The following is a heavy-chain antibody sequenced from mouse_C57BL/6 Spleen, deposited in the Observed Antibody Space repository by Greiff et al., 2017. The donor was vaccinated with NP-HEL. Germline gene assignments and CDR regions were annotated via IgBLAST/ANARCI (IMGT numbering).Heavy chain of an antibody. V-gene: IGHV1-72*01. CDR3: ARSGSGSSYWFAY. J-gene: IGHJ3*01. Sequence: QVQLKESGAELVKPGASVKLSCKASGYTFTSYWMHWVKQRPGRGLEWIGRIDPNSGGTKYNEKFKSKATLTVDKPSSTAYMQLSSLTSEDTAVYYCARSGSGSSYWFAYWGQGTLVTVSA. CDR2: IDPNSGGT. D-gene: IGHD1-1*01. CDR1: GYTFTSYW.